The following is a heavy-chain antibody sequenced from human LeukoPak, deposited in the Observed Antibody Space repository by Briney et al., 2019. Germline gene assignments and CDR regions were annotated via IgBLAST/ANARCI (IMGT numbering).Heavy chain of an antibody. CDR1: GYTFTSYY. V-gene: IGHV1-46*01. CDR2: INPSGGST. CDR3: AREGRNREWFDP. Sequence: ASVKVSCKASGYTFTSYYMHWVRQAPGQGLEWMGIINPSGGSTSYAQKFQGRVTMTRDTSTSTVYMELSSLRSEDTALYYCAREGRNREWFDPWGQGTLVTVSS. J-gene: IGHJ5*02.